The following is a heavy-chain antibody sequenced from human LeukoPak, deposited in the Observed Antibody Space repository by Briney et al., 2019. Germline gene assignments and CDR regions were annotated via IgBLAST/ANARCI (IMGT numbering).Heavy chain of an antibody. Sequence: SVNVSCKASGLIFFSCALQWVRQTRGQRTEWIGWIVADSGKTKYAKTFQERVPITRDMSIRTVYLELASLRPEDPALYYCAAEGSGGSYGTEAFHIWGQGTMVTVSS. V-gene: IGHV1-58*01. CDR1: GLIFFSCA. J-gene: IGHJ3*02. D-gene: IGHD5-18*01. CDR3: AAEGSGGSYGTEAFHI. CDR2: IVADSGKT.